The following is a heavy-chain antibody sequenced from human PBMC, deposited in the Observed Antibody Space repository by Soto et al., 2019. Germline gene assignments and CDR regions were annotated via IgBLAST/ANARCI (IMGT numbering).Heavy chain of an antibody. V-gene: IGHV4-59*08. Sequence: QVQLQESGPGLVKPSETLSLSCTVSGGSISSYYWSWFRQSPGKRMEWIGYVHHSWGSSYNPSLQSRVAISLDTSKGQFSLKVTSVTATDTAVYYGARQGFGPLHGLVDVWGQGTTVTVSS. D-gene: IGHD3-10*01. J-gene: IGHJ6*02. CDR3: ARQGFGPLHGLVDV. CDR2: VHHSWGS. CDR1: GGSISSYY.